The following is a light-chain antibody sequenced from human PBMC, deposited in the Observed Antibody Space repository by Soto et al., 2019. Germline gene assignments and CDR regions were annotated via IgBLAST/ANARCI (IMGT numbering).Light chain of an antibody. Sequence: DIQMTQSPSTLSASVGDRVTITCRASQSISSWLAWYQQKPGKAPKLLIYKASSLESGVPSRFSGSRSGTEFTLTISNLQPDDFATYYCQQYTGYPWTFGQGTKVDIK. CDR2: KAS. CDR1: QSISSW. J-gene: IGKJ1*01. CDR3: QQYTGYPWT. V-gene: IGKV1-5*03.